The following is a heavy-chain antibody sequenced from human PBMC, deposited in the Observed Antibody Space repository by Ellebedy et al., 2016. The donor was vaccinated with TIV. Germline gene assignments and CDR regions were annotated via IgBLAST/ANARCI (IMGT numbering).Heavy chain of an antibody. CDR2: INHSGST. D-gene: IGHD2-2*01. CDR1: GGSFSGYY. CDR3: ASSSSTSGIRDFDY. J-gene: IGHJ4*02. Sequence: SETLSLXCAVYGGSFSGYYWSWIRQPPGKGLEWIGEINHSGSTNYNPSLKSRVTISVDTFKNQFSLKLSSVTAADTAVYYCASSSSTSGIRDFDYWGQGTLVTVSS. V-gene: IGHV4-34*01.